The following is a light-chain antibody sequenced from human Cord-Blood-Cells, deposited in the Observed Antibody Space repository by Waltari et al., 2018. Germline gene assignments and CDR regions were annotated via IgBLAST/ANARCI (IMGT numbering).Light chain of an antibody. V-gene: IGKV3-20*01. CDR2: GAS. J-gene: IGKJ1*01. Sequence: EIVLTQSPGNLSLSPGERATLSCRASQSVSSSYLAWYQQKPGQAPRLLIYGASSRATCIPDRFSGSGSGTDFTLTISRLEPEDFAVYYCQQYGSSPTFGQGTKVEIK. CDR3: QQYGSSPT. CDR1: QSVSSSY.